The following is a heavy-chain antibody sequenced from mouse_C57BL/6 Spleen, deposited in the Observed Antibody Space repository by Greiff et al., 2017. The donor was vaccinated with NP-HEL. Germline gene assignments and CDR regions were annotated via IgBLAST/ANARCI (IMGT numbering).Heavy chain of an antibody. D-gene: IGHD1-1*01. CDR1: GFSLTSYG. V-gene: IGHV2-5*01. CDR3: ANTVGDAMDY. Sequence: QVQLQQSGPGLVQPSQSLSITCTVSGFSLTSYGVHWVRQSPGKGLEWLGVIWRGGSTDYNAAFMFRLSITTDNSKSQVFFKMNRLQAEDTAIYYCANTVGDAMDYWGQGTSVTVSS. CDR2: IWRGGST. J-gene: IGHJ4*01.